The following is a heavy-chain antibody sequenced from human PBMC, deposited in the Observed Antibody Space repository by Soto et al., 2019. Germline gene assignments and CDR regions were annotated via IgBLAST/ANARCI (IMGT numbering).Heavy chain of an antibody. CDR2: VYYGGST. J-gene: IGHJ6*02. Sequence: PSETLCLTCTVSGGSISSSSGYWGWIRQPPGKGLEWIGNVYYGGSTYYNPSLKSRVTISVETSKSQFSLKLSSVTAADTAVYYCAGGDYYHSSGYCFYYYTMDVRGQGTTVTVSS. V-gene: IGHV4-39*01. CDR1: GGSISSSSGY. CDR3: AGGDYYHSSGYCFYYYTMDV. D-gene: IGHD3-22*01.